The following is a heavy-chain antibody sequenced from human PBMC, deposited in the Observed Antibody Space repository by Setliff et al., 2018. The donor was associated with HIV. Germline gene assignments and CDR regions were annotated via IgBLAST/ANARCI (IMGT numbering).Heavy chain of an antibody. D-gene: IGHD6-19*01. V-gene: IGHV4-4*07. CDR3: ARQGAVTGHSFDY. Sequence: SETLSLTCTVSGGSLSSYYWSWIRQPAGKGLEWIGRIYSSGSTNYNPSLKSRLTMSVDTSKNQFSLRLSSVTAADTAVYYCARQGAVTGHSFDYWGQGALVTVSS. CDR1: GGSLSSYY. J-gene: IGHJ4*02. CDR2: IYSSGST.